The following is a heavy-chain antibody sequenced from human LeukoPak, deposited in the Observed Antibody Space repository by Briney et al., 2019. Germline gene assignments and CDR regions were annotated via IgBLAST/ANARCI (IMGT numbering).Heavy chain of an antibody. V-gene: IGHV1-69*04. Sequence: SVKVSCKASGYTFTSYGISWVRQAPGQGLEWMGRIIPILGIANYAQKFQGRVTITADKSTSTAYMELSSLRSEDTAVYYCARGWDIVVVVAATHDAFDIWGQGTMVTVSS. CDR1: GYTFTSYG. CDR2: IIPILGIA. CDR3: ARGWDIVVVVAATHDAFDI. J-gene: IGHJ3*02. D-gene: IGHD2-15*01.